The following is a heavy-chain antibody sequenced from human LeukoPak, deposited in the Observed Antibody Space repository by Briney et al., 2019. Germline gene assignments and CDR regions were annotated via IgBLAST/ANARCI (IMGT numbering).Heavy chain of an antibody. J-gene: IGHJ4*02. Sequence: PGRSLRLSCAASGFTFDDYAMHWVRQAPGKGLEWVSGISWNSGNMGYADSVKGRFTISRDNAKNSLYLQMNSLRAEDTALYYCAKDGSYYYDNGSFFNYWGQGTLVTVSS. CDR1: GFTFDDYA. CDR3: AKDGSYYYDNGSFFNY. CDR2: ISWNSGNM. D-gene: IGHD1-26*01. V-gene: IGHV3-9*01.